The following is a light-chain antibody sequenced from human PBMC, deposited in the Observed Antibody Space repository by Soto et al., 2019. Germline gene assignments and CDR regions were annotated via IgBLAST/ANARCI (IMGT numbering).Light chain of an antibody. CDR1: QYIGRY. V-gene: IGKV1-39*01. CDR3: KQTYRTPLT. CDR2: AAS. Sequence: DIQMTQSPSSLGASGRDRDTITCRAGQYIGRYLNWYQQKPGKAHKLLIYAASSLHSGVQSRFSGSGSGTDFTLTIRSLQPEDFATYSRKQTYRTPLTVGGGTKVDIK. J-gene: IGKJ4*01.